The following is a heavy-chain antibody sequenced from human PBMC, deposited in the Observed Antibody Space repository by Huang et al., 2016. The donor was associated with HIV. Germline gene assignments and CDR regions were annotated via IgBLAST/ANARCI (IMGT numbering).Heavy chain of an antibody. J-gene: IGHJ4*02. V-gene: IGHV7-4-1*02. Sequence: VQLVQSGSELRKPGASVKVFCKASGYTFTTCSLIWVRQGTGQVLEWMGWIHTKTVNPTYAQGFTVRCVYSLDTTVNTAYLQISSLKTDDTAKYFCARYRLTGTFLDSWGQGTQVTVSS. D-gene: IGHD3-9*01. CDR2: IHTKTVNP. CDR1: GYTFTTCS. CDR3: ARYRLTGTFLDS.